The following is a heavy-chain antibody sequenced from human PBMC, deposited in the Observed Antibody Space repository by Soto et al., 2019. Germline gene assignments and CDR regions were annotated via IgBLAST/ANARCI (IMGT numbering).Heavy chain of an antibody. Sequence: SVKVSCKASGGTFSSYAISWVRQAPGQGLEWMGGIIPIFGTANYAQKFQGRVTITADESTSTAYMELSSLRSEDTAVYYCARDRSKTYYYDSSGYTLDYWGQGTLVTVSS. V-gene: IGHV1-69*13. CDR2: IIPIFGTA. CDR1: GGTFSSYA. D-gene: IGHD3-22*01. CDR3: ARDRSKTYYYDSSGYTLDY. J-gene: IGHJ4*02.